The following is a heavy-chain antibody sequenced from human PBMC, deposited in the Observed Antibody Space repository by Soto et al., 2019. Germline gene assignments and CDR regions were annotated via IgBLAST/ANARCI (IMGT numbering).Heavy chain of an antibody. CDR2: SIPISETT. Sequence: QVQLVQSGAEVKKPGSSVKVSCKASGGTFSSYAISWVRQAPGQGLEWMGGSIPISETTNYAQKFQGRVTITADESNSTAYMELSSLRSEDTAVYSCARPHGSSTSLETYYYYYYGMDVWGQGTTVTVSS. CDR1: GGTFSSYA. J-gene: IGHJ6*02. V-gene: IGHV1-69*01. CDR3: ARPHGSSTSLETYYYYYYGMDV. D-gene: IGHD2-2*01.